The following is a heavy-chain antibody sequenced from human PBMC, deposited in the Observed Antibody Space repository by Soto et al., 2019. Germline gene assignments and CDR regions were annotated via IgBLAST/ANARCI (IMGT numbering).Heavy chain of an antibody. CDR1: GGSISGYY. V-gene: IGHV4-4*07. D-gene: IGHD1-26*01. CDR3: ARDAPKWELSAFDI. Sequence: PSETLSLTCTVSGGSISGYYWSWIRQPAGKGLEWIGRIYTSGSTNYNPSLKSRVTISVDTSKNQFSLKLSSVTAADTAVYYCARDAPKWELSAFDIWGQGTLVTVSS. J-gene: IGHJ3*02. CDR2: IYTSGST.